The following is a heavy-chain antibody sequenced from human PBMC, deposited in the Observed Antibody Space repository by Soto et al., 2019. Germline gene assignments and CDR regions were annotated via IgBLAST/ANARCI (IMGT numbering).Heavy chain of an antibody. Sequence: QVQLQESGPGLVKPSGTLSLTCAVSGGPISSTKWWTWVRQPPGKGLEWIAEISHSEGSNYNPSLKSRVAMSLDNSKNQFSLRLSSVTAADTAVYYCATQTISYTWDVWGQGTTVTVS. V-gene: IGHV4-4*02. CDR1: GGPISSTKW. CDR2: ISHSEGS. J-gene: IGHJ6*02. D-gene: IGHD4-4*01. CDR3: ATQTISYTWDV.